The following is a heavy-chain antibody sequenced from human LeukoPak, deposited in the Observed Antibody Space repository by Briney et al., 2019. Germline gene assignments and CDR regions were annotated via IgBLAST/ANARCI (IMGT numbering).Heavy chain of an antibody. Sequence: GASVKVSCKASGGTFSSYAISWVRQAPGQGLEWMGGIIPIFGTANYAQKFQGRVTITADESTSTAYMELSSLRSEDTAVYYCARDAVDTAVSFDIWGQGTMVTVSS. CDR3: ARDAVDTAVSFDI. CDR1: GGTFSSYA. V-gene: IGHV1-69*13. J-gene: IGHJ3*02. CDR2: IIPIFGTA. D-gene: IGHD5-18*01.